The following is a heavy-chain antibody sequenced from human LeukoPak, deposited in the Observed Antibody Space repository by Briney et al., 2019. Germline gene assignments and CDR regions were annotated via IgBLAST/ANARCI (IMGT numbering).Heavy chain of an antibody. CDR2: ISFHGANE. Sequence: GKSLRLSCTASGLNFSAYGMHWVRQAPGKGLDWVAVISFHGANEYYADSVKGRFTISRDNSNNTLYLQMNSVRAEDTAVYYCAKGRRGSSYVHYFDTWGQGTLVIVSS. D-gene: IGHD3-22*01. J-gene: IGHJ1*01. V-gene: IGHV3-30*18. CDR3: AKGRRGSSYVHYFDT. CDR1: GLNFSAYG.